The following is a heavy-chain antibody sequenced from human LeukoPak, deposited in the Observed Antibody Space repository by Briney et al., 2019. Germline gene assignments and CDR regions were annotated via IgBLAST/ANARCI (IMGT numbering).Heavy chain of an antibody. D-gene: IGHD3-10*01. CDR3: AKDKGSEVRSRMDV. V-gene: IGHV3-9*01. Sequence: PGRSLRLSCAASGFTFDDYAMHWVRQAPGKGLEWVSGISWNSGSIGYADSVKGRFTITRDNAKNSLYLQMNSLRAEDTALYYCAKDKGSEVRSRMDVWGQGTTVTVSS. CDR1: GFTFDDYA. J-gene: IGHJ6*02. CDR2: ISWNSGSI.